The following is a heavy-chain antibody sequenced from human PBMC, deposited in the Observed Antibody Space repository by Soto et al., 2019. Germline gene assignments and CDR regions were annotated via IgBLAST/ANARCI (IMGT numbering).Heavy chain of an antibody. V-gene: IGHV4-39*01. D-gene: IGHD3-9*01. CDR2: IYYSGST. CDR3: ARQTDILTGYYPYYFDY. Sequence: SETLSLTCTVSGGSISSSSYYWGWIRQPPGKGLEWIGSIYYSGSTYYNPSLKSRVTISVDTSKNRFPLKLSSVTAADTAVYYCARQTDILTGYYPYYFDYWGQGTLVTVSS. CDR1: GGSISSSSYY. J-gene: IGHJ4*02.